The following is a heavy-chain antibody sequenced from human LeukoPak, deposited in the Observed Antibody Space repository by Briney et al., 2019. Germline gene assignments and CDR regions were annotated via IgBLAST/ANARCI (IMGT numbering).Heavy chain of an antibody. CDR1: GGSISSGSYY. D-gene: IGHD6-19*01. CDR3: VRSSSSGWYGYFDY. J-gene: IGHJ4*02. V-gene: IGHV4-39*07. CDR2: IYYSGST. Sequence: PSETLSLTCTVSGGSISSGSYYWGWIRQPPGKGLEWTGSIYYSGSTYYNPSLKSRVTISVDTSKNQFSLKLSSVTAADTAVYYCVRSSSSGWYGYFDYWGQGTLVTVSS.